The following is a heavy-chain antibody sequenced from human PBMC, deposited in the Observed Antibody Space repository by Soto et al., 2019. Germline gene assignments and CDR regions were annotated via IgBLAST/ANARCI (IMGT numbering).Heavy chain of an antibody. CDR2: IYHSGST. J-gene: IGHJ4*02. CDR3: AKDILYSSGKRTSVFSPTPYYFDY. D-gene: IGHD6-19*01. V-gene: IGHV4-30-2*01. Sequence: SETLSLTCAVSGGSISSGGYSWSWIRQPPGKGLEWIGYIYHSGSTYYNPSLKSRVTISVDRSKNQFSLKLSSVTAADTAVYYCAKDILYSSGKRTSVFSPTPYYFDYWGQGTLVTVSS. CDR1: GGSISSGGYS.